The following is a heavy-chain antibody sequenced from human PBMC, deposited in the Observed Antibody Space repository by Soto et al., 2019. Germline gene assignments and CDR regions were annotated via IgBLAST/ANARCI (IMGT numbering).Heavy chain of an antibody. CDR1: GFTFSSYA. CDR3: AKDLAAAAEGGTGCFDY. J-gene: IGHJ4*02. D-gene: IGHD6-13*01. Sequence: GGSLRLSCAASGFTFSSYAMSWVRQAPGKGLEWVSAISGSGGSTYYADSVKGRFTISRDNSKNTLYLQMNSLRAEDTAVYYCAKDLAAAAEGGTGCFDYWGQGTLVTVSS. CDR2: ISGSGGST. V-gene: IGHV3-23*01.